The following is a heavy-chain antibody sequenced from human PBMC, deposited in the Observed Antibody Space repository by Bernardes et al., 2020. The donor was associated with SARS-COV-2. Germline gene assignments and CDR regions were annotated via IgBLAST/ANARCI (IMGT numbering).Heavy chain of an antibody. J-gene: IGHJ6*02. CDR1: GGSISSSNYY. D-gene: IGHD2-8*01. CDR2: IYSGGSS. CDR3: AASSWGMDCDIGGLRSWDDGMDV. V-gene: IGHV4-39*01. Sequence: SETLSLTCTVSGGSISSSNYYWGWIRQSPGKGLEWIGSIYSGGSSYYNPSLKSRVSVSVDTSKNQFSLRLSFVTAADTGVYYCAASSWGMDCDIGGLRSWDDGMDVWGQGTTVTVSS.